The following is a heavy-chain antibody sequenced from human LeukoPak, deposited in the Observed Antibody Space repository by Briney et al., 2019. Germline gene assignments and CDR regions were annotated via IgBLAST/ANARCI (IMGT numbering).Heavy chain of an antibody. CDR3: ASHYRSGYYYGMDV. CDR2: IWFDGSNK. D-gene: IGHD6-19*01. V-gene: IGHV3-33*01. Sequence: PGGSLRLSCAASGFTFNSYAMHWVRQAPGKGLEWVAVIWFDGSNKYYADSVKGRFTISRDNSKNTLYLQLNSLRAEDTAVYCCASHYRSGYYYGMDVWGQGTTVTVSS. CDR1: GFTFNSYA. J-gene: IGHJ6*02.